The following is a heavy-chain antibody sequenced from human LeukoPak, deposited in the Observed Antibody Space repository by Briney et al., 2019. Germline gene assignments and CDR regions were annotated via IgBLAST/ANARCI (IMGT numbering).Heavy chain of an antibody. CDR2: IYYSGST. V-gene: IGHV4-59*01. CDR1: GGSISSYY. CDR3: ARLGYSSGDT. D-gene: IGHD6-19*01. Sequence: PSETLSLTCTVSGGSISSYYWSWIRQPPAKGLEWIGYIYYSGSTNYNPSLKSRVTISVDTSKNQFSLKLSSVTAADTAVYYCARLGYSSGDTWGQGTLVTVSS. J-gene: IGHJ4*02.